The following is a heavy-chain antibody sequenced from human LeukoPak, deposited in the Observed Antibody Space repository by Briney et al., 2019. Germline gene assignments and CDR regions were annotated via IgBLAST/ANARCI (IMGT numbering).Heavy chain of an antibody. CDR2: ISHDGSHK. Sequence: GRSLTLSCAACGFSLNTYAMHWVRQAPGQGLEWVALISHDGSHKFYSNSVRGQFTISRDNSKNTVYLQMNTLSPEDTAVYYCARDIFGSGSYPDFWGQGTLVTVSS. CDR1: GFSLNTYA. CDR3: ARDIFGSGSYPDF. J-gene: IGHJ4*02. D-gene: IGHD3-10*01. V-gene: IGHV3-30*07.